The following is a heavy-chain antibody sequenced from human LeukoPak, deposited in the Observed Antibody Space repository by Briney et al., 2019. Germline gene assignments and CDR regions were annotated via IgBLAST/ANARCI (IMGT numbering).Heavy chain of an antibody. V-gene: IGHV1-69*13. CDR2: IIPIFGTA. CDR1: GGTFSSYA. J-gene: IGHJ4*02. Sequence: SVRVSCKASGGTFSSYAISWVRQAPGQGLEGMGGIIPIFGTANYAQKFQGRVTITADESTSTAYMELSSLRSEDTAVYYCARSTVAAAGPFDYWGQGTLVTVSS. D-gene: IGHD6-13*01. CDR3: ARSTVAAAGPFDY.